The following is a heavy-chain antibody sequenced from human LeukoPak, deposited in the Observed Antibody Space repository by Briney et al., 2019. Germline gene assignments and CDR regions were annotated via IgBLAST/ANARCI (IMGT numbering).Heavy chain of an antibody. J-gene: IGHJ5*02. D-gene: IGHD3-3*02. CDR2: TYYRSKWYN. Sequence: PSQTLSLTCAISGDSVSSNSATWNWIRQSPSRRLEWLGRTYYRSKWYNDYAVSVKSRITINVDTSKNQFSLQVNSVTLEDTGIYYCARALDRRFGPWGQGALVTVSS. CDR3: ARALDRRFGP. CDR1: GDSVSSNSAT. V-gene: IGHV6-1*01.